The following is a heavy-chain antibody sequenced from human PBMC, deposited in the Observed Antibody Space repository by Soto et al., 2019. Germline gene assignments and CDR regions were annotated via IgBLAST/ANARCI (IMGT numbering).Heavy chain of an antibody. CDR1: GYTFTSYG. V-gene: IGHV1-18*01. D-gene: IGHD3-22*01. J-gene: IGHJ4*02. Sequence: ASVKVSCKASGYTFTSYGISWVRQAPGQGLEWMGWISAYNGNTNYAQKLQGRVTMTTDTSTSTAYMELRSLRSDDTAVYYCASHQRPYYYDSSGYFFLSFDYWGQGTLVTVSS. CDR3: ASHQRPYYYDSSGYFFLSFDY. CDR2: ISAYNGNT.